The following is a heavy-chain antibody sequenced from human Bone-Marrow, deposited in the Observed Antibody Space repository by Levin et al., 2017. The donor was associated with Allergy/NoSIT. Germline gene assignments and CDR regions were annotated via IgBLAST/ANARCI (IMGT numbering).Heavy chain of an antibody. CDR1: GDSVSHYY. CDR2: IYHGGHT. D-gene: IGHD5-12*01. V-gene: IGHV4-59*08. Sequence: SETLSLTCAVSGDSVSHYYWSWVRQSPGKGLEWIGYIYHGGHTNYSPSLKSRVTISVDTSQNQLSLKLTSVTAADTAVYYCARRARAGGYDGYNWLDPWGQGTLVTVST. CDR3: ARRARAGGYDGYNWLDP. J-gene: IGHJ5*02.